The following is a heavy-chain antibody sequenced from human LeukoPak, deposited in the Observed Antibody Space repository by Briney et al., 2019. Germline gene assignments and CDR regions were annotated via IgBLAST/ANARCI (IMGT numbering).Heavy chain of an antibody. D-gene: IGHD5-12*01. CDR1: GFTVNNNY. V-gene: IGHV3-53*01. CDR2: LYSNNIT. CDR3: ARGINMLIVAPGY. J-gene: IGHJ4*02. Sequence: GGSLRLSCAASGFTVNNNYMTWVRQAPGKGLEWVSVLYSNNITYYADSVKGRFTISRDSSKNTLYLQMNSLRAEDTAVYYCARGINMLIVAPGYWGQGTLVTVSS.